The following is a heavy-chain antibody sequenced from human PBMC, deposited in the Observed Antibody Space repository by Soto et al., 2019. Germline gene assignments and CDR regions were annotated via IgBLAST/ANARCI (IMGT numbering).Heavy chain of an antibody. D-gene: IGHD6-6*01. CDR3: ARGNRGRSIAAQSGMDV. J-gene: IGHJ6*02. CDR2: IRQDGSEE. Sequence: PGGSLRLSCTASGFTFSNYWMSWVRQAPGKGLEWVANIRQDGSEEYYVDSVKGRFTISRDNAKNSLYLQMDSLRAEDTAVYYCARGNRGRSIAAQSGMDVWGQGTTVTVSS. CDR1: GFTFSNYW. V-gene: IGHV3-7*03.